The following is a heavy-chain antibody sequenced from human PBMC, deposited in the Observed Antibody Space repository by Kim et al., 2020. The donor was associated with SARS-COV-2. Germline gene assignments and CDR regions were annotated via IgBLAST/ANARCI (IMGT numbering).Heavy chain of an antibody. CDR3: ARDMNPTVYDY. CDR1: GYTFKSYP. J-gene: IGHJ4*02. CDR2: VNAANDET. Sequence: ASVKVSCKASGYTFKSYPIHWLRQAPGQRLEWMGWVNAANDETKYSQKFQGRVTITRDTSANTAYMDLRSLTFEDTAIYYCARDMNPTVYDYWGPGTLGT. D-gene: IGHD4-4*01. V-gene: IGHV1-3*01.